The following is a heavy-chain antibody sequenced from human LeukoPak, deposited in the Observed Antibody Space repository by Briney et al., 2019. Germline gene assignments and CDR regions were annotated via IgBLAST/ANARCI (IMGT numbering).Heavy chain of an antibody. J-gene: IGHJ6*02. CDR1: GGSISSYY. CDR3: ATKYYGMDV. Sequence: SETLSLTCTVSGGSISSYYWSWIRQPPGKGLEWVGYIYYSGSTNYNPSLKSRVTISVDTSKNQFSLKLSSVTAADTAVYYCATKYYGMDVWGQGTTVTVSS. CDR2: IYYSGST. V-gene: IGHV4-59*01.